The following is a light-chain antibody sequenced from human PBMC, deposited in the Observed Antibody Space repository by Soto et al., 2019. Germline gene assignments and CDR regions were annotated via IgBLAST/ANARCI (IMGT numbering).Light chain of an antibody. CDR1: QSVGSY. V-gene: IGKV3-11*01. CDR3: QQRSNWAYT. Sequence: EIVLTQSPATQSLSPGERATLSCRASQSVGSYLAWYQQKVGQAPRLLIYDKSNRATGIPARFSGSGSGTDFTLTISSLEPEHFAIYYCQQRSNWAYTFGQGTKLEIK. CDR2: DKS. J-gene: IGKJ2*01.